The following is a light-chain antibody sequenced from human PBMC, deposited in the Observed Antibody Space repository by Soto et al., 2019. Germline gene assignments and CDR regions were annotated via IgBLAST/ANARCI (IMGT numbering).Light chain of an antibody. CDR1: QSISSW. V-gene: IGKV1-5*01. CDR2: DAS. J-gene: IGKJ1*01. CDR3: QQYNSYRT. Sequence: DIQMTQSPSTLSASVGDRVTITCRASQSISSWLAWYQQKPGKAPKLLIYDASSLESGVPSRFSGSGSGTEFTFTISSLQPDDLATYYCQQYNSYRTFGQGTKVEIK.